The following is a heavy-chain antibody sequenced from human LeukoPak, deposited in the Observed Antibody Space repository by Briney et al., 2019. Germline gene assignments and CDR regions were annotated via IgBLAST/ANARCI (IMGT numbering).Heavy chain of an antibody. CDR2: ISSSGETI. J-gene: IGHJ4*02. Sequence: GGSLRLSCAASGFTLSSYEMNCGRQAPGKGLEWVSYISSSGETIYYADSVKGRFTISRDNAKNSLYLQMNSLRVEDTAVYYCAREMLVGARFDYWGQGTLVTVSS. CDR3: AREMLVGARFDY. V-gene: IGHV3-48*03. CDR1: GFTLSSYE. D-gene: IGHD1-26*01.